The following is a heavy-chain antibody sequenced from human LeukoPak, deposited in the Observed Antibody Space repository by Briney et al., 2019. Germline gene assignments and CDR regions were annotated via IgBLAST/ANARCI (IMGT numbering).Heavy chain of an antibody. J-gene: IGHJ4*02. CDR3: ARDLGSGDHGLLV. Sequence: GGSLRLSCAASGFTFNSYTMNWVRQAPGKGLEWISYISRTGTTNYYPDPLRGRFTTSSDNAKKSLYLQMNSLSSEDTGLYFCARDLGSGDHGLLVWGQGTLLTASS. CDR1: GFTFNSYT. V-gene: IGHV3-48*01. D-gene: IGHD2-21*02. CDR2: ISRTGTTN.